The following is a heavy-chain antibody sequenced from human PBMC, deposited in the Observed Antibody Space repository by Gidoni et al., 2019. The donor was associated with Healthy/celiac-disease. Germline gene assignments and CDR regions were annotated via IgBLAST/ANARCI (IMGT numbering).Heavy chain of an antibody. CDR1: GGSFSGYY. CDR2: INHSGST. J-gene: IGHJ4*02. V-gene: IGHV4-34*01. CDR3: ARTRLRGYFDY. Sequence: QVQLQQWGAGLLKPSETLSLTCAVYGGSFSGYYWSWIRQPPGKGLEWIGEINHSGSTNYNPSLKSRVTISVDTPKNQFSLKLSSVTAADTAVYYCARTRLRGYFDYWGQGTLVTVSS. D-gene: IGHD5-12*01.